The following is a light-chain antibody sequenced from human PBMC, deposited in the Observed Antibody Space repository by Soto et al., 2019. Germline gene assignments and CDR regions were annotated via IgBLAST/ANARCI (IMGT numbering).Light chain of an antibody. CDR1: TSNIGNNY. J-gene: IGLJ3*02. Sequence: QPVLTQPPSVSAAPGQKVTISCSGSTSNIGNNYVSWYQQVPGTAPKLLIYDNNKRPSGIPDRFSGSKSGTSATLGITGLQTGDEADYYCGTWDSSLSAGMFGGGTKVTVL. V-gene: IGLV1-51*01. CDR2: DNN. CDR3: GTWDSSLSAGM.